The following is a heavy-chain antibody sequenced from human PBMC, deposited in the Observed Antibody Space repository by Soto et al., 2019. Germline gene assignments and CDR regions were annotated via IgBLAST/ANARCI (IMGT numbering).Heavy chain of an antibody. Sequence: GGSLRLSCAAAGFTLSSYWMHWVRQAPGKGLVCVSRINSDGSSRKYADSVEGRFTISRDNAENTLYLQVNSLRVEDTAVYYCARGIAVNYFDLWGQGTLVTVSS. CDR3: ARGIAVNYFDL. CDR1: GFTLSSYW. J-gene: IGHJ5*02. D-gene: IGHD6-19*01. CDR2: INSDGSSR. V-gene: IGHV3-74*03.